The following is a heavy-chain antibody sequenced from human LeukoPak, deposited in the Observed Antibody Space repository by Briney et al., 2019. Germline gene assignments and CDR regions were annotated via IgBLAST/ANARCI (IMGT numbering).Heavy chain of an antibody. D-gene: IGHD5-18*01. J-gene: IGHJ6*02. Sequence: GGSLRLSCAASGFTFSSYSMNWVRQAPGKGLEWVSYISSSSSTIYYADSVKGRFTISRDNAKNSLYLQMNSLRDEDTAVYYCASSTRGYSYGLVGMDVWGQGTTVTVSS. V-gene: IGHV3-48*02. CDR3: ASSTRGYSYGLVGMDV. CDR2: ISSSSSTI. CDR1: GFTFSSYS.